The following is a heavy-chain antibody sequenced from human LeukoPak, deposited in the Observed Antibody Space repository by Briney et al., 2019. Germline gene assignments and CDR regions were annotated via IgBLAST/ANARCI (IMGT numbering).Heavy chain of an antibody. CDR1: AGAITRISYF. J-gene: IGHJ4*02. CDR2: IYYSGTT. CDR3: ASLGPYSSTWYGDY. Sequence: SETLSLTCTVSAGAITRISYFWGWIRQSPGKGLEWIGSIYYSGTTYYNPSLKSRVTISVDTSKNEFSLHLNSVTAADTAVYYCASLGPYSSTWYGDYWGQGTLVTVSS. D-gene: IGHD6-13*01. V-gene: IGHV4-39*01.